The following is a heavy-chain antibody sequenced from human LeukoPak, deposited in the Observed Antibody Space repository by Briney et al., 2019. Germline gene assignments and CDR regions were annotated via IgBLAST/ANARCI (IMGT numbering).Heavy chain of an antibody. CDR2: IIPIFGTA. CDR1: GGTFSSYA. Sequence: ASVKVSCKASGGTFSSYAISWVRQAPGQGLEWMGGIIPIFGTANYAQKFQGRVTITADESTSTAYMELSSLRSEDTAVYYCAREHVDTAMAFDYWGQGTLVTASS. J-gene: IGHJ4*02. D-gene: IGHD5-18*01. CDR3: AREHVDTAMAFDY. V-gene: IGHV1-69*13.